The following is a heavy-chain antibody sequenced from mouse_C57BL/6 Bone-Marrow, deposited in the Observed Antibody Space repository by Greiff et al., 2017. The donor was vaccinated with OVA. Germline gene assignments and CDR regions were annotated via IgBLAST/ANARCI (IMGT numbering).Heavy chain of an antibody. Sequence: EVQLVESGGGLVKPGGSLKLSCAASGFTFSDYGMHWVRQAPEKGLEWVAYISSGSSTIYYADTVKGRFTISRDNAKNTLFLQMTSLRSEDTAMYYCARPGLRLNYYAMDYWGQGTSVTVSS. D-gene: IGHD3-2*02. V-gene: IGHV5-17*01. J-gene: IGHJ4*01. CDR2: ISSGSSTI. CDR3: ARPGLRLNYYAMDY. CDR1: GFTFSDYG.